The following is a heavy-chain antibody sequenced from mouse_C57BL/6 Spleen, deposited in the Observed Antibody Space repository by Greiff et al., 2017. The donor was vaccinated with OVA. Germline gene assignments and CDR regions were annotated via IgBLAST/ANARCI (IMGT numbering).Heavy chain of an antibody. Sequence: QVQLQQSGAELMKPGASVKLSCKATGYTFTGYWIEWVKQRPGHGLEWIGEILPGSGSTNYNEKFKGKATFTADTSSNTAYMQLCSLTTEDSAIYYCARSLYGSSYVDYFDYWGQGTTLTVSS. D-gene: IGHD1-1*01. V-gene: IGHV1-9*01. CDR1: GYTFTGYW. CDR3: ARSLYGSSYVDYFDY. CDR2: ILPGSGST. J-gene: IGHJ2*01.